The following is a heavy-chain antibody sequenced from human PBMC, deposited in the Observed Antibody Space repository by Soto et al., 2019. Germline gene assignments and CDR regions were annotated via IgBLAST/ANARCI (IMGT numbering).Heavy chain of an antibody. CDR1: RYTFTGYY. V-gene: IGHV1-2*02. CDR3: ARARGITIFGVVITEYYFDY. Sequence: SVKVSCKASRYTFTGYYLHWVRQAPGQGLEWMGWINPNSGGTNYAQKFQGRVTMTRDTSISTAYMELSRLRSDDTAVYYCARARGITIFGVVITEYYFDYWGQGTLVTVSS. CDR2: INPNSGGT. D-gene: IGHD3-3*01. J-gene: IGHJ4*02.